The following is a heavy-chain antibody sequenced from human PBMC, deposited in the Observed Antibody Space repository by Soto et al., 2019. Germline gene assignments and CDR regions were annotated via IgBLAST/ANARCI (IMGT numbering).Heavy chain of an antibody. Sequence: SETLSLTCTVSGGSISSYYWSWIRQPPGKGLEWIGYIYYSGSTNYNPSLKSRVTISVDTSKNQFSLKLSSVTAADTAVYYCARGSPFYDSRPFGYWGQGTLVTVSS. J-gene: IGHJ4*02. CDR2: IYYSGST. CDR1: GGSISSYY. CDR3: ARGSPFYDSRPFGY. D-gene: IGHD3-22*01. V-gene: IGHV4-59*01.